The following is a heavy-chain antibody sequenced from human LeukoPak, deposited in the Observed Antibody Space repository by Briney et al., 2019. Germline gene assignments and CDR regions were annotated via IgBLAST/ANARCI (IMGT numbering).Heavy chain of an antibody. D-gene: IGHD6-13*01. CDR1: GYTFTSYG. V-gene: IGHV1-18*01. CDR2: ISAYNGNT. J-gene: IGHJ3*02. CDR3: ARAGNRVYDAFDI. Sequence: ASVKVSCKASGYTFTSYGISWVRQAPGQGLEWMGWISAYNGNTNYAQKLQGRVTMTTDTSISTAYMELSSLRSEDTAVYYCARAGNRVYDAFDIWGQGTMVTVSS.